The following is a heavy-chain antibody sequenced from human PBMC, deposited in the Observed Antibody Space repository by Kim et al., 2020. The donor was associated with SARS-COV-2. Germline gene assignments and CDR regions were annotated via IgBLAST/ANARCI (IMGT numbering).Heavy chain of an antibody. V-gene: IGHV4-4*07. CDR2: IYTSGST. D-gene: IGHD2-2*01. J-gene: IGHJ5*02. CDR3: ARDVGFGNVPAANGKAVRWFDP. CDR1: GGSISSYY. Sequence: SETLSLTCTVSGGSISSYYWSWIRQPAGKGLEWIGRIYTSGSTNYNPSLKSRVTMSVDTSKNQFSLKLSSVTAADTAVYYCARDVGFGNVPAANGKAVRWFDPWGQGTLVTVSS.